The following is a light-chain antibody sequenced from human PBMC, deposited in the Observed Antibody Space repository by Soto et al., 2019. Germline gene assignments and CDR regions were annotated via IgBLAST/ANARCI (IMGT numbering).Light chain of an antibody. CDR3: CSYTTSNTRQIV. CDR2: DVT. CDR1: SSDVGGYNY. Sequence: QSALTQPASVSGSPGQSITISCTGTSSDVGGYNYVSWYQQQPGKAPKFMIYDVTNRPSGVSNRFSDSKSGNTASLTISGLQAEDEADYYCCSYTTSNTRQIVFGTGTKVT. V-gene: IGLV2-14*01. J-gene: IGLJ1*01.